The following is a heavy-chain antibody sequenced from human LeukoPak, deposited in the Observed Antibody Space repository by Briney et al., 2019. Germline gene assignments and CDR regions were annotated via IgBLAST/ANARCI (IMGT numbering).Heavy chain of an antibody. CDR2: ISYDGSNK. Sequence: GGSLRLSCAASGFIFSSYVMYWVRQAPGKGLEWVALISYDGSNKYYADSVKGRFTISRDNSKNTLYLQMNSLRAEDTAVYYCARDGIEYSRSLYFMDVWGKGTTVTVSS. CDR3: ARDGIEYSRSLYFMDV. CDR1: GFIFSSYV. V-gene: IGHV3-30-3*01. D-gene: IGHD6-6*01. J-gene: IGHJ6*03.